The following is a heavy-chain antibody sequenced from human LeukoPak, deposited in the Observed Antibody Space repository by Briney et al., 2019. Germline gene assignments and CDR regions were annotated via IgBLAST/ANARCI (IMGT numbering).Heavy chain of an antibody. V-gene: IGHV4-34*01. D-gene: IGHD5-18*01. CDR3: ARTAGPWD. J-gene: IGHJ4*02. CDR2: INHSGST. CDR1: GGSFSGYY. Sequence: SETLSLTCAVYGGSFSGYYWSWIRQPPGKGLEWIGEINHSGSTNYNPSLKSRVTISVDTSKNQFSLKLSSVTAADTAVYHCARTAGPWDWGQGTLVTVSS.